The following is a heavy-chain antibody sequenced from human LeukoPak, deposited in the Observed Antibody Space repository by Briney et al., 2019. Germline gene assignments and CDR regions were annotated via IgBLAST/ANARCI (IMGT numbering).Heavy chain of an antibody. D-gene: IGHD3-10*01. V-gene: IGHV3-23*01. CDR2: ISGSGNDA. J-gene: IGHJ4*02. CDR3: AKKEAMIRGVPYYYDF. Sequence: GGSLTLSCSASGFTFSGYVMTWVPQAPGQRLEWVSAISGSGNDAYYANSVKGRFTISRDNSKNTLYLQMNSLRAEDTAVYYCAKKEAMIRGVPYYYDFWGQGTLVTVSS. CDR1: GFTFSGYV.